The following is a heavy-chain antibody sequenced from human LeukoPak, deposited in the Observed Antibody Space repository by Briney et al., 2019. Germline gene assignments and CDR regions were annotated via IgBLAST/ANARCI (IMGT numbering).Heavy chain of an antibody. CDR2: ISSSSYI. CDR3: ARGSYSGSFDY. D-gene: IGHD6-13*01. CDR1: GFTFSSYS. Sequence: GGSLRLSCAASGFTFSSYSMNWVRQAPGKGLEWVSSISSSSYIYYTDSVKGRFTISRDNAKNSLYLQMNSLRAEDTAVYYCARGSYSGSFDYWGQGTLVTVSS. V-gene: IGHV3-21*01. J-gene: IGHJ4*02.